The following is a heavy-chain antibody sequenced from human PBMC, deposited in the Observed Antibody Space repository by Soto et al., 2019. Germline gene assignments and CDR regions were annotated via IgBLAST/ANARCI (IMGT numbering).Heavy chain of an antibody. J-gene: IGHJ3*02. CDR1: GGSITSSSYY. CDR2: IYYSGST. V-gene: IGHV4-61*01. Sequence: SETLSLTCTVSGGSITSSSYYWSWIRQPPGKGLEWIGYIYYSGSTNYNPSLKSRVTISVDTSKNQFSLKLSSVTAADTAVYYCARVWGGAFDIWGQGTMVTVSS. D-gene: IGHD3-10*01. CDR3: ARVWGGAFDI.